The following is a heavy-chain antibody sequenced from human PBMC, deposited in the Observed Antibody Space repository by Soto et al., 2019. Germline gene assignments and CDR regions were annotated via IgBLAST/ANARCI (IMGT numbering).Heavy chain of an antibody. J-gene: IGHJ6*02. CDR2: IYYSGST. V-gene: IGHV4-39*01. CDR3: ARNYYYGMDV. CDR1: GGSISSSSYY. Sequence: SETLSLTCTVSGGSISSSSYYWGWIRQPPGKGLEWIGSIYYSGSTYYNPSLKSRVTISVDTSKNQFSLKLSSVTAADTAVYYCARNYYYGMDVWGQGTTVTVSS.